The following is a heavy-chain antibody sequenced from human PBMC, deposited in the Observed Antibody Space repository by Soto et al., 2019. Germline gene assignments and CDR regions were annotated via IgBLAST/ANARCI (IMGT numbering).Heavy chain of an antibody. Sequence: ASLKISCKGCGYTFSKYWIGWVRQTPGKGLEWMGIIYPGDSDARYSPSFEGQVTFSVDKSINTAYLQWNSLQASDTAMYYCARQGGEYNTMSDYWGQGTLVTASS. CDR3: ARQGGEYNTMSDY. D-gene: IGHD5-12*01. CDR2: IYPGDSDA. V-gene: IGHV5-51*01. CDR1: GYTFSKYW. J-gene: IGHJ4*02.